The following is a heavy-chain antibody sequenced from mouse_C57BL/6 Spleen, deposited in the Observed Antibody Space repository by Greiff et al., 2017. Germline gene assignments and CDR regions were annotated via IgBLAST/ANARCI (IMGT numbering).Heavy chain of an antibody. CDR2: IDPSDSYT. D-gene: IGHD1-3*01. V-gene: IGHV1-69*01. CDR3: ARGGYNPLFDY. J-gene: IGHJ2*01. CDR1: GYTFTSYW. Sequence: QVQLQQPGAELVMPGASVKLSCKASGYTFTSYWMHWVKQRPGQGLEWIGEIDPSDSYTNYNQKFKGKSTLTVDKSSSSAYMQLSSLTSEDSAVYYCARGGYNPLFDYWAQGTTLTVSS.